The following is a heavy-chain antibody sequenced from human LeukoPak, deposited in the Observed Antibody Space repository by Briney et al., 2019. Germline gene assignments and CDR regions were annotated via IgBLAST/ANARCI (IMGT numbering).Heavy chain of an antibody. D-gene: IGHD6-19*01. CDR2: IDPNSGGT. CDR3: ARAERRSGWSIYYFDY. CDR1: RYTFTGYD. Sequence: ASVKVSCKASRYTFTGYDMHWVRQGPGQGLEWMGRIDPNSGGTNYAQKFQGRVTTTRDTSISTAYMELSRLRSDDTAVYYCARAERRSGWSIYYFDYWGQGTLVTASS. V-gene: IGHV1-2*06. J-gene: IGHJ4*02.